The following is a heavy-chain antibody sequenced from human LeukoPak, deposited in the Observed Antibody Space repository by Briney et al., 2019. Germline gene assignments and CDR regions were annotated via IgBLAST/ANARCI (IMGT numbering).Heavy chain of an antibody. V-gene: IGHV4-38-2*01. CDR1: GYSISSGYY. CDR3: ARGASGYDYHYYYYMDV. Sequence: PSETLSLTCAVSGYSISSGYYWGWIRQPPGKGLEWIGSIYHSGSTYYNPSLKSRVTISVDTSKNQFSLKLSSVTAADTAVYYCARGASGYDYHYYYYMDVWGKGTTVTVSS. J-gene: IGHJ6*03. CDR2: IYHSGST. D-gene: IGHD5-12*01.